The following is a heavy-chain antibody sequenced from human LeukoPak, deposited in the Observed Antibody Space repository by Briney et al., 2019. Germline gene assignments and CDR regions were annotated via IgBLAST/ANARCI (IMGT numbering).Heavy chain of an antibody. CDR2: ISSNGGST. J-gene: IGHJ4*02. V-gene: IGHV3-64*01. CDR3: ARVPSSGWYNYSDY. CDR1: GFTFSSYA. D-gene: IGHD6-19*01. Sequence: GGSLRLSCAASGFTFSSYAMHWVRQAPGKGLEYVSAISSNGGSTYYANSVKGRFTISRDNSKNTLYLQMNSLRAEDTAVYFCARVPSSGWYNYSDYWGQGTLVTVSS.